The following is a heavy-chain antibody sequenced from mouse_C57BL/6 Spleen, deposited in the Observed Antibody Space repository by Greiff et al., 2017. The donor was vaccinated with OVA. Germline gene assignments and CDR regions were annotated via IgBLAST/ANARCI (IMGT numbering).Heavy chain of an antibody. CDR3: DKWGYGNVLDD. D-gene: IGHD2-10*02. CDR1: GFSLTSYG. J-gene: IGHJ2*01. V-gene: IGHV2-3*01. Sequence: QVQLKESGPGLVAPSQSLSITCTVSGFSLTSYGVSWVRQPPGKGLAWLGVIWGDGSTHSHSALISILSISKDNSKSQVFLKLNRMQTDDKATYYCDKWGYGNVLDDWGQGTTLTVSS. CDR2: IWGDGST.